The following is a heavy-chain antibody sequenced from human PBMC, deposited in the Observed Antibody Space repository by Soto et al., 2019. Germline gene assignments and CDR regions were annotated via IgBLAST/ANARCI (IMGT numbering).Heavy chain of an antibody. J-gene: IGHJ6*02. D-gene: IGHD6-13*01. V-gene: IGHV3-30-3*01. CDR3: ARSSSSWYYYYGMDV. Sequence: GGSLRLSCAASGFTFSSYAMHWVRQAPGKGLEWVAVISYDGSNKYYADSVKGRFTISRDNTKNTLYLQMNSLRAEDTAVYYCARSSSSWYYYYGMDVWGQGTTVTVSS. CDR1: GFTFSSYA. CDR2: ISYDGSNK.